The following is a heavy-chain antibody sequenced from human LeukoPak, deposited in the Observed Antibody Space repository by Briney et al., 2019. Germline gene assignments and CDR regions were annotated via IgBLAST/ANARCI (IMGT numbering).Heavy chain of an antibody. CDR1: GFXFSSFT. CDR2: IKSDGSST. CDR3: ARDKGYTPDY. V-gene: IGHV3-74*01. J-gene: IGHJ4*02. D-gene: IGHD6-13*01. Sequence: GGSLTLSCAASGFXFSSFTMHWVRQAPGKGLVWVSFIKSDGSSTDYADSVKGRFTISRDNAKNTLYLQMNSLRAADTAVYYCARDKGYTPDYWGQGTLVTVPS.